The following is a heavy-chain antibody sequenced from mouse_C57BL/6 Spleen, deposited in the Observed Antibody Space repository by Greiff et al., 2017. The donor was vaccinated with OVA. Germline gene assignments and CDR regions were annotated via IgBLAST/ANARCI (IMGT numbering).Heavy chain of an antibody. CDR3: ARSVLQDYLDY. J-gene: IGHJ2*01. CDR1: GYSITSGYD. CDR2: ISYSGST. Sequence: EVQLQESGPGMVKPSQSLSLTCTVTGYSITSGYDWHWIRHFPGNKLEWMGYISYSGSTNYNPSLKSRLSITHDTSENHFFLKLNSVTTEDTATDDCARSVLQDYLDYGGQGTTLTVSS. V-gene: IGHV3-1*01. D-gene: IGHD1-1*01.